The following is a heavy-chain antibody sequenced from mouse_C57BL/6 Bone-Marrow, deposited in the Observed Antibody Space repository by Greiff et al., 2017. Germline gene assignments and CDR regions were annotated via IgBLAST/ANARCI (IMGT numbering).Heavy chain of an antibody. CDR1: GYTFTSYG. J-gene: IGHJ2*01. CDR2: IYPRSGNT. V-gene: IGHV1-81*01. Sequence: QVQLQQSGAELARPGASVKLSCKASGYTFTSYGISWVKQRTGQGLEWIGEIYPRSGNTYYNEKFKGKATLTADKSSSPAYLELRSLTSEDSAVYFCARVGLLLFDYWGQGTTLTVSS. D-gene: IGHD1-1*01. CDR3: ARVGLLLFDY.